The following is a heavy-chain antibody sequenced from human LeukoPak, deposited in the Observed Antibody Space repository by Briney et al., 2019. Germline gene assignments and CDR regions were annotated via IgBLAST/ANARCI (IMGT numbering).Heavy chain of an antibody. D-gene: IGHD1-7*01. CDR3: AKWGNWNYVGERRLDY. CDR2: ISGSGGSA. Sequence: GGSLRLSCAASGFTFSSYAMSWVRQAPGKGLEWVSAISGSGGSAYYADSVKGRFTISRDNSKNTLYLQMNSLRAEDTAVYYCAKWGNWNYVGERRLDYWGQGTLVTVSS. J-gene: IGHJ4*02. CDR1: GFTFSSYA. V-gene: IGHV3-23*01.